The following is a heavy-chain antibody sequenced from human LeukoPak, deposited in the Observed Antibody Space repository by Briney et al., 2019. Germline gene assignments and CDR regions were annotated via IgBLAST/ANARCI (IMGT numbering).Heavy chain of an antibody. D-gene: IGHD1-1*01. Sequence: SETLSLTCTVSGGSISSSNYYWGWIRQPPGKGLEWIGSIYYSGSTYYNPSLKSRVTMSVDTSKNQFSLKLSSVTAADTAVYYCARGNWNDVVGYYFDYWGQGTLVTVSS. CDR1: GGSISSSNYY. CDR2: IYYSGST. CDR3: ARGNWNDVVGYYFDY. V-gene: IGHV4-39*01. J-gene: IGHJ4*02.